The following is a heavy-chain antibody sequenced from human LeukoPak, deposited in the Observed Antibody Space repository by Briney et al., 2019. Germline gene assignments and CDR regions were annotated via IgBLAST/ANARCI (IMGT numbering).Heavy chain of an antibody. V-gene: IGHV3-9*01. Sequence: PGGSLRLSCAASGFTFSDYYMSWIRQAPGKGLEWVSGISWNSGSIGYADSVKGRFTISRDNAKNSLYLQMNSLRAEDTALYYCANIFGSGWNEVPRDAFDIWGQGTMVTVSS. J-gene: IGHJ3*02. D-gene: IGHD6-19*01. CDR3: ANIFGSGWNEVPRDAFDI. CDR1: GFTFSDYY. CDR2: ISWNSGSI.